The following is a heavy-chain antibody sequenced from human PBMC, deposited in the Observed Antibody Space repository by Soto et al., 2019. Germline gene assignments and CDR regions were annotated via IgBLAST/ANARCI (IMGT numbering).Heavy chain of an antibody. CDR1: GGSFSGYY. CDR3: ARGQKYSSTLNY. CDR2: INHSGST. Sequence: TSETLSLTCAVYGGSFSGYYWSWIRQPPGKGLEWIGEINHSGSTNYNQSLKSRVTISVDTSKNQFSLKLSSVTAADTAVYYCARGQKYSSTLNYWGQGTLVTVSS. V-gene: IGHV4-34*01. D-gene: IGHD6-13*01. J-gene: IGHJ4*02.